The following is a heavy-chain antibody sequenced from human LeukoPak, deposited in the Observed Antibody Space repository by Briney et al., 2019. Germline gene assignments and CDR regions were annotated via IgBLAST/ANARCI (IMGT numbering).Heavy chain of an antibody. CDR2: ISSNGGST. V-gene: IGHV3-64D*06. J-gene: IGHJ4*02. Sequence: GGSLRLSCSASGFTFSSYAMHWVRQAPGKGLEYVSAISSNGGSTYYADSVKGRFTISRDNSKNTLYLQMSSLRAEDTAVYYCARVLAKVATIPGYWGQGTLVTVSS. CDR1: GFTFSSYA. CDR3: ARVLAKVATIPGY. D-gene: IGHD5-12*01.